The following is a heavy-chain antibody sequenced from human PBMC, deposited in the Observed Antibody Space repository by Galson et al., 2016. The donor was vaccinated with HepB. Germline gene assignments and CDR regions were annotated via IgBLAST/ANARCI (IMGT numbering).Heavy chain of an antibody. CDR1: GFSLSTSGMR. V-gene: IGHV2-70*04. CDR2: IDWDDGK. D-gene: IGHD1-1*01. J-gene: IGHJ6*02. CDR3: ARTRNWNGGLDV. Sequence: PALVKPTQTLTLTCTVSGFSLSTSGMRVSWIRQPPGKALEWLGRIDWDDGKFYSTSLKTRLAISKDSSKSQVVLIMTNTDPVDTATYFCARTRNWNGGLDVWGQGTTVTVSS.